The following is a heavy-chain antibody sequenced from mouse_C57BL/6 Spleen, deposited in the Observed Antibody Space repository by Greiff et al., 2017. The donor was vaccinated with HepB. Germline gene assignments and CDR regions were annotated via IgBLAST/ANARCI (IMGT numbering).Heavy chain of an antibody. J-gene: IGHJ4*01. D-gene: IGHD2-4*01. Sequence: EVQLQPSGPELVKPGASVKIPCKASGYTFTDYNMDWVQQSHGKSLEWIGDINPNNGGTIYNQKFKGKATLTVDKSSSTAYMELRSLTSEDTAVDYCARDRAYDYDDGPMDYWGQGTSVTVSS. CDR3: ARDRAYDYDDGPMDY. V-gene: IGHV1-18*01. CDR1: GYTFTDYN. CDR2: INPNNGGT.